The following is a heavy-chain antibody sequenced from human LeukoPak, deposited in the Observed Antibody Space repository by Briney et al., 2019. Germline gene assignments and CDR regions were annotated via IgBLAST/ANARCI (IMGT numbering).Heavy chain of an antibody. J-gene: IGHJ4*02. D-gene: IGHD3-10*01. Sequence: PSETLSLTCAVYGGSFSGYYWSWIRQPPGKGLEWIGEINHSGSTNYNPSLKSRVTISVDTSKDQFSLKLSSVTAADTAVYYCARGGGAMVRGVIGLYYWGQGTLVTVSS. CDR2: INHSGST. CDR3: ARGGGAMVRGVIGLYY. V-gene: IGHV4-34*01. CDR1: GGSFSGYY.